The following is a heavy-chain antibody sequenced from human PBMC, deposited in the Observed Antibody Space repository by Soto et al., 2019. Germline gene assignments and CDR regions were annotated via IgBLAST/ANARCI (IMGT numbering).Heavy chain of an antibody. CDR3: ARRARPDFYYMDV. Sequence: EVQLAESGGGLAQPGGSLRLSCAASGFTLSGYAMDWVRQAPGKGLEYVSGISSNGVGTYYANSVQGRFTISRDNSKNTVYLQMGSLRPEDMAVYYCARRARPDFYYMDVLGKGNTVTVSS. J-gene: IGHJ6*03. D-gene: IGHD6-6*01. CDR1: GFTLSGYA. V-gene: IGHV3-64*01. CDR2: ISSNGVGT.